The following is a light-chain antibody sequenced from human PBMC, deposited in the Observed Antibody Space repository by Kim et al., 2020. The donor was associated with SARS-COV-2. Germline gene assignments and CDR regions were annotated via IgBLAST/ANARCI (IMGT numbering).Light chain of an antibody. Sequence: ATRKTATITGGRNNIGSESVHWYQQQPSQAPVLVIQYDDGRPSGIPDRCSGAKSENTATLTISRVEAGDEADYYCQVWDRSSDQVQFGGGTQLTVL. CDR2: YDD. CDR1: NIGSES. J-gene: IGLJ2*01. CDR3: QVWDRSSDQVQ. V-gene: IGLV3-21*04.